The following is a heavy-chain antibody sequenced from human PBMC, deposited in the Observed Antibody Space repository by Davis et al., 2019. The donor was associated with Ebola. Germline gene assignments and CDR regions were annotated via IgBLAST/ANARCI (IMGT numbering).Heavy chain of an antibody. CDR3: TVQGVIFVY. CDR1: GGSISSSSYY. D-gene: IGHD3-10*01. J-gene: IGHJ4*02. V-gene: IGHV4-39*03. Sequence: PSETLSLTCTVSGGSISSSSYYWDWIRQPPGKGLEWIASIYYSGSTYYNPSLKSRITMSVDTSKNQFYLKLSSVTAADTAVYYRTVQGVIFVYWGQGTLVTVSS. CDR2: IYYSGST.